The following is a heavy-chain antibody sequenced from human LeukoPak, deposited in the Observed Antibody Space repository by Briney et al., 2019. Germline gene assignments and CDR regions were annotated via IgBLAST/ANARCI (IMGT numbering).Heavy chain of an antibody. Sequence: SETPSLTCTVSGGSISSYYWSWIRQPPGKGLEWIGYIYYSGSTNYNPSLKSRVTISVDTSKNQFSLKLSSVTAADTAVYYCARHGAHNYYGSGSYLNWFDPWGQGTLVTVSS. CDR2: IYYSGST. V-gene: IGHV4-59*08. CDR1: GGSISSYY. D-gene: IGHD3-10*01. CDR3: ARHGAHNYYGSGSYLNWFDP. J-gene: IGHJ5*02.